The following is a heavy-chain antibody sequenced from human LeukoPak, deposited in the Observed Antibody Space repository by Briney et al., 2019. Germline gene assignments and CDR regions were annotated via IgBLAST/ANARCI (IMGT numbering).Heavy chain of an antibody. CDR2: VYYSGST. D-gene: IGHD2-21*02. CDR1: GGSISSGGYY. Sequence: SQTLSLTCTVSGGSISSGGYYWSWIRQHPGKGPEWIVYVYYSGSTFYNPSLKSRVIISVDTSKNQFSLKLNSVTAADTAVYYCARAPPPVVTTIVEGIWYFDLWGRGTLVTVSS. V-gene: IGHV4-31*03. J-gene: IGHJ2*01. CDR3: ARAPPPVVTTIVEGIWYFDL.